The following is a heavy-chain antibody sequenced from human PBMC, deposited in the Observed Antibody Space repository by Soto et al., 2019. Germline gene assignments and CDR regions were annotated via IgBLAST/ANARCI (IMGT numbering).Heavy chain of an antibody. V-gene: IGHV4-59*01. D-gene: IGHD6-13*01. CDR2: IHHTGST. CDR1: GASMSTFY. Sequence: QVQLQESGPGLVKPSETLSLTCIVSGASMSTFYWTWIRQPPGKGLEWIGYIHHTGSTNSNPSLKSRVTISGDTYNIQFSLRLSSVTAADTAVYYCARAPCTISSSWYWFDYWVQGTLVIVS. J-gene: IGHJ4*02. CDR3: ARAPCTISSSWYWFDY.